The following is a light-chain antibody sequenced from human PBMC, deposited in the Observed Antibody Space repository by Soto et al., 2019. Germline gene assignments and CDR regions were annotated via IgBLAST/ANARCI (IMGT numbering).Light chain of an antibody. J-gene: IGLJ1*01. Sequence: QSALTQPTSVSGSPGQSITISCTGSSSDVGGFDHVSWYQQHPGKVPRLLIYDVSSRPSGVSDRFSGSKSGNTAPLTISGLQAEDEADYYCNSFTTTNTSVFGTGTKVTVL. CDR1: SSDVGGFDH. CDR3: NSFTTTNTSV. CDR2: DVS. V-gene: IGLV2-14*03.